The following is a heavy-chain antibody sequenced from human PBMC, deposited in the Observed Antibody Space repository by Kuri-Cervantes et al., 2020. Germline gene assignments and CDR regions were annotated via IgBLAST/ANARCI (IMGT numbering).Heavy chain of an antibody. Sequence: SETLYLTCNVSGGSVSSGSYYWSWIRQPPGKGLEWIGYIYYSGSTYYNPSLKSRVTISVDRSKNQFSLKLSSVTAADTAVYYCARWYYDILTGTYGMDVWGQGTTVTVSS. CDR1: GGSVSSGSYY. CDR2: IYYSGST. CDR3: ARWYYDILTGTYGMDV. J-gene: IGHJ6*02. V-gene: IGHV4-61*01. D-gene: IGHD3-9*01.